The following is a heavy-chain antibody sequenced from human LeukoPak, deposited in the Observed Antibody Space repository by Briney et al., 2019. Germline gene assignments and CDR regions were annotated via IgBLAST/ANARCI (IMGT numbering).Heavy chain of an antibody. D-gene: IGHD2-15*01. CDR3: ARAEVAATDYFDY. CDR1: GGSISSSSYY. CDR2: IYYSGST. Sequence: SETLSLTRTVPGGSISSSSYYWGWIRQPPGKGLEWIGSIYYSGSTYYNPSLKSRVTISVDTSKNQFSLKLSSVTAADTAVYYCARAEVAATDYFDYWGQGTLVTVSS. J-gene: IGHJ4*02. V-gene: IGHV4-39*07.